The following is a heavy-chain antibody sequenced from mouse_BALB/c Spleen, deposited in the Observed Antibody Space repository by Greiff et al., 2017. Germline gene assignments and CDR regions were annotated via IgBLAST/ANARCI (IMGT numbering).Heavy chain of an antibody. J-gene: IGHJ4*01. CDR1: GYTFTSYW. CDR2: IDPSDSET. CDR3: ARSGGDDYYAMDD. V-gene: IGHV1-69*02. D-gene: IGHD3-1*01. Sequence: QVQLQQPGAELVKPGAPVKLSCKASGYTFTSYWMNWVKQRPGRGLEWIGRIDPSDSETHYNQKFKDKATLTVDKSSSTAYIPLSSLTSEDSAVYYCARSGGDDYYAMDDWGQGTSVTVSS.